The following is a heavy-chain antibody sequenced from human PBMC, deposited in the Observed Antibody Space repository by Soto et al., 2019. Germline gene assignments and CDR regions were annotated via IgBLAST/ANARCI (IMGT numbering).Heavy chain of an antibody. V-gene: IGHV4-61*01. D-gene: IGHD6-6*01. J-gene: IGHJ6*02. CDR3: ARVYRSIAARPLPGNGMDV. CDR2: IYYSGST. Sequence: SETLSLTCTVSGGSVSSGSYYWSWIRQPPGKGLEWIGYIYYSGSTNYNPSLKSRVTISVDTSKNQFSLKLSSVTAADTAVYYCARVYRSIAARPLPGNGMDVWGQGTTVTVSS. CDR1: GGSVSSGSYY.